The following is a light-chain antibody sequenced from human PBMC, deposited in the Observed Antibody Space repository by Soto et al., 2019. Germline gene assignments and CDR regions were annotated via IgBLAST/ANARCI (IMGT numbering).Light chain of an antibody. CDR3: QQYGSSWT. CDR2: WAS. V-gene: IGKV4-1*01. Sequence: DIVMTQSPDSLAVSLGESATINCKSSHIFLYSPNNENYLAWYQQRPGQPPKLLVYWASARESGVPDRFSGSGSGTDFTLTISRLEPEDFAVYYCQQYGSSWTFGQGTKVDIK. CDR1: HIFLYSPNNENY. J-gene: IGKJ1*01.